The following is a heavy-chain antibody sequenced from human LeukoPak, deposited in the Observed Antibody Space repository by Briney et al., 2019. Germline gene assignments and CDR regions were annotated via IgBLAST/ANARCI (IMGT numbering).Heavy chain of an antibody. D-gene: IGHD6-13*01. CDR3: ARGQVYSSSWYPLDYYFDY. Sequence: GGSLRLSCAASGFTFSSYAMHWVRPAPGKGLEWVAVISYDGSNKYYADSVKGRFTISRDNSKNTLYLQMNSLRAEDTAVYYCARGQVYSSSWYPLDYYFDYWGQGTLVTVSS. V-gene: IGHV3-30-3*01. CDR1: GFTFSSYA. CDR2: ISYDGSNK. J-gene: IGHJ4*02.